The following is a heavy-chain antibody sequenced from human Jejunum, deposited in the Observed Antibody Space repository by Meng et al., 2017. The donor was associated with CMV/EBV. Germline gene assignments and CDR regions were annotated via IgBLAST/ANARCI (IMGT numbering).Heavy chain of an antibody. V-gene: IGHV1-18*01. D-gene: IGHD1-14*01. J-gene: IGHJ4*02. Sequence: QAQLVQSGGEVKKPGASVKVSCKASGYTFTNYGITWVRQAPGQGLEWMGWINAYNGDTNYAQTLQGRVTMTTDTSTNTAYMELRSLRSDDTAVYFCARGRRNEPLFDYWGQGTLVTVSS. CDR1: GYTFTNYG. CDR3: ARGRRNEPLFDY. CDR2: INAYNGDT.